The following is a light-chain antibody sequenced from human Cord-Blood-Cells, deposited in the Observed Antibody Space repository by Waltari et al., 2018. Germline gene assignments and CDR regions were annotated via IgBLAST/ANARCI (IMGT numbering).Light chain of an antibody. Sequence: QLVLTQSPSASASLGASVKLTCTLSSGHSSYAIAWNQQQPEKGPRYLMKLNSDGSHSKGDGIPDRCSGSSSGAERYLTISSLQSEDEADYYCQTWGTGIWVFGGGTKLTVL. CDR3: QTWGTGIWV. J-gene: IGLJ3*02. CDR2: LNSDGSH. V-gene: IGLV4-69*01. CDR1: SGHSSYA.